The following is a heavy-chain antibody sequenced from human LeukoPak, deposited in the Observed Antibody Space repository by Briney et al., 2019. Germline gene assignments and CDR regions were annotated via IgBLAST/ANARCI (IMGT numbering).Heavy chain of an antibody. CDR1: GFPFTSHW. CDR2: IKEDATET. D-gene: IGHD6-25*01. V-gene: IGHV3-7*01. Sequence: GGSLRLSCAPSGFPFTSHWMSWLRQAPGRGLAWVANIKEDATETYYVDSVKGRFTISRDNAKNVLYLQMNSLGLEDTAVYYCARDRIAPGDVWGQGTTVTVSS. J-gene: IGHJ6*02. CDR3: ARDRIAPGDV.